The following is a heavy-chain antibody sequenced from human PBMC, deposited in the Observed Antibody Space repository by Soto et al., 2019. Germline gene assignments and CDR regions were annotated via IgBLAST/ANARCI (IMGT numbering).Heavy chain of an antibody. Sequence: EVQLLESGGGLVQPGGSLRLSCAASGFTFSSYAMSWVRQAPGKGLEYVSSISASGDGTYFADSVKGRFTISRDNYKITLYLQMNSLRVEDTAVYYCARTTVTKSRDYWGQGTLVTVSS. V-gene: IGHV3-23*01. CDR3: ARTTVTKSRDY. CDR1: GFTFSSYA. CDR2: ISASGDGT. D-gene: IGHD4-17*01. J-gene: IGHJ4*02.